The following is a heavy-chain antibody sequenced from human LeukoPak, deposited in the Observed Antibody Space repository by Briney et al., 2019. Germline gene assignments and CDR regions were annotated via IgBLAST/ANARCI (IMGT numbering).Heavy chain of an antibody. CDR1: DFTFSNHG. V-gene: IGHV3-30*04. CDR2: ISNGGTSK. J-gene: IGHJ4*02. D-gene: IGHD3-9*01. CDR3: ARGFDGYHFDY. Sequence: GGSLRLSCAASDFTFSNHGIHWARQAPGKGLEWVAVISNGGTSKYYADSVKGRFTISRDNSKNTLYLQMNSLRDEDTAVYYCARGFDGYHFDYWGQGALVTVSS.